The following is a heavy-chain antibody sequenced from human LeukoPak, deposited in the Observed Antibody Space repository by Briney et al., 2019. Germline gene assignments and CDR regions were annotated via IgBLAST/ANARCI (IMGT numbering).Heavy chain of an antibody. J-gene: IGHJ4*02. Sequence: ASVKVSCKVSGYTLTELSMHWVRQAPGKGREWMGGFDPEDGETIYAQKFQGRVTMTEDTSTDTAYMELSSLRSEDTAVYYCATYPSYDAAVLDYWGQGTLVTVSS. CDR3: ATYPSYDAAVLDY. V-gene: IGHV1-24*01. CDR1: GYTLTELS. D-gene: IGHD3-22*01. CDR2: FDPEDGET.